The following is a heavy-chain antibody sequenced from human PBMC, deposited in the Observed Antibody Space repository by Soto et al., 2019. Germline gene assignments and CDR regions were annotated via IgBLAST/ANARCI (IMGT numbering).Heavy chain of an antibody. J-gene: IGHJ4*02. CDR3: AKDYHWSLDY. V-gene: IGHV3-9*01. D-gene: IGHD1-20*01. CDR1: GFTFNDYA. Sequence: EVQLVESGGNLVQPGRSLRLSCATSGFTFNDYAMHWVRQAPGKGLEWVSSINENSGSLDYADSVRGRFTISRDNAKNSVYLQMNSMRTEDTALYYCAKDYHWSLDYWGQGTLVTVSS. CDR2: INENSGSL.